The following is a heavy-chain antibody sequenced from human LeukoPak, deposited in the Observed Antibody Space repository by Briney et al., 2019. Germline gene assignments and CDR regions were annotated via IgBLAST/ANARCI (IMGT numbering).Heavy chain of an antibody. CDR3: ARESTYYYDSSGPDAFDI. Sequence: GGSLRLSCAASGFTFSSYSMSWVRQAPGKGLEWVSYISSSSSTIYYADSVKGRFTISRDNAKNSLYLQMNSLRAEDTAVYYCARESTYYYDSSGPDAFDIWGQGTMVTVSS. CDR1: GFTFSSYS. J-gene: IGHJ3*02. V-gene: IGHV3-48*01. D-gene: IGHD3-22*01. CDR2: ISSSSSTI.